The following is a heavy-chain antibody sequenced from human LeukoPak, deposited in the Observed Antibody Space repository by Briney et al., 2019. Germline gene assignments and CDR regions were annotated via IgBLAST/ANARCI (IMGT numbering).Heavy chain of an antibody. V-gene: IGHV5-10-1*01. CDR1: GYCFTSYW. Sequence: GASLQISCKGSGYCFTSYWISWVRQPPGKGLEWMGRIDPSDSYTNYSPSFQGHVTISADKSISTAYLQWSSLKASDTAMYCCARLGIFTEYNWFDRWGQGTLVTVSS. CDR2: IDPSDSYT. D-gene: IGHD1-14*01. CDR3: ARLGIFTEYNWFDR. J-gene: IGHJ5*02.